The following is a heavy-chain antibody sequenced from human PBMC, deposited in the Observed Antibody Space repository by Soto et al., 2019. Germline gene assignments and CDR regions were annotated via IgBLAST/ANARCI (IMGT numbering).Heavy chain of an antibody. J-gene: IGHJ4*02. CDR1: GDSISSGGYY. V-gene: IGHV4-30-2*01. CDR3: ARDSRSGYYLDY. Sequence: QLQLQESGSGLVKPSQTLSLTCAVSGDSISSGGYYWNWLRQPPGKGLEWIGYIYHSGGTDYNPSLKSRVTITVDSSNNQLSLTLSSVTAADTAVYYCARDSRSGYYLDYWGQGTLVTVSS. D-gene: IGHD3-22*01. CDR2: IYHSGGT.